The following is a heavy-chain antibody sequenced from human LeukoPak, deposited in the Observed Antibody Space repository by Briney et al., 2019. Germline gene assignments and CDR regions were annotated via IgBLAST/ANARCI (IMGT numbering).Heavy chain of an antibody. CDR3: ARQPIQLWFYFDY. CDR1: GGTFSSYA. CDR2: IIPIFGTA. D-gene: IGHD5-18*01. V-gene: IGHV1-69*06. J-gene: IGHJ4*02. Sequence: SVKVSCKASGGTFSSYAISWVRHAPGQGLEWMGGIIPIFGTANYAQKFQGRVTITADKSTSTAYMELSSLRSEDTAVYYCARQPIQLWFYFDYWGQGTLVTVSS.